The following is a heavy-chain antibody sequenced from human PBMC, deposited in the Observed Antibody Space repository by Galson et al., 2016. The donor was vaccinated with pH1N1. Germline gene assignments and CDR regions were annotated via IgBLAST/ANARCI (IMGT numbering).Heavy chain of an antibody. CDR1: GDSITSGSYH. D-gene: IGHD3-10*01. CDR3: ARDRGELLGYNWFDP. J-gene: IGHJ5*02. Sequence: ETLSLTCTVSGDSITSGSYHWTWIRQPPGKGLYWIGNIYYSGSTKYNLSLKSRVTISLDTSKNQFSLKMTSVAAADTAVYYCARDRGELLGYNWFDPWGQGTLVSVSS. CDR2: IYYSGST. V-gene: IGHV4-61*01.